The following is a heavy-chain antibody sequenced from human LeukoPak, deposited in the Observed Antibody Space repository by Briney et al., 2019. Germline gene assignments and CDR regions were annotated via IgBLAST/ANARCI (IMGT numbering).Heavy chain of an antibody. CDR3: AKDWRGDYEIDY. Sequence: GSLRLSCAASGFTFSSYSMNWVRQAPGKGLEWVSYITLSSSTTYYADSVKGRFTISRDNSKNTLYLQMNSLRAEDTAVYYCAKDWRGDYEIDYWGQGTLVTVSS. D-gene: IGHD4-17*01. CDR2: ITLSSSTT. J-gene: IGHJ4*02. V-gene: IGHV3-48*01. CDR1: GFTFSSYS.